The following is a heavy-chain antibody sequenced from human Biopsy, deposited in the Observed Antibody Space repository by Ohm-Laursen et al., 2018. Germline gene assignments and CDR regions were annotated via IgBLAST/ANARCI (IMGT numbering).Heavy chain of an antibody. D-gene: IGHD3-22*01. V-gene: IGHV3-23*01. J-gene: IGHJ3*02. CDR1: GFTFSSYA. CDR3: TKNTQWEGSGYLDAFHI. Sequence: GSLRLSCAASGFTFSSYAMAWVRQAPGKGLEWVSGIRDSGDSAYYADSVKGRFTISRDNGENSLYLQMNSLRPEDTALYYCTKNTQWEGSGYLDAFHIWGHGAMVTVSS. CDR2: IRDSGDSA.